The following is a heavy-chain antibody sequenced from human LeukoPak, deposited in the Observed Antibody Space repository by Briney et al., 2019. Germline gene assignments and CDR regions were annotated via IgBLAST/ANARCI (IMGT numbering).Heavy chain of an antibody. J-gene: IGHJ3*02. CDR1: GGSFSGYY. CDR2: INHSGST. CDR3: ARAVPGLLWFGEPEHLDAFDI. D-gene: IGHD3-10*01. Sequence: SETLSLTCAVYGGSFSGYYWSWIRQPPGKGLEWIGEINHSGSTNYNPSLKSRVTISVDTSKNQFSLKLSSVTAADTAVYYCARAVPGLLWFGEPEHLDAFDIWGQGTMVTVSS. V-gene: IGHV4-34*01.